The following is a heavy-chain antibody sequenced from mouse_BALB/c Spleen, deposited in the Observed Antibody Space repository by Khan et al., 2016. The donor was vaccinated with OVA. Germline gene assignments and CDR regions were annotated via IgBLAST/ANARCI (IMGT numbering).Heavy chain of an antibody. CDR2: KSDSGST. CDR3: ACSGYDAWFAY. V-gene: IGHV3-2*02. D-gene: IGHD2-14*01. Sequence: EVQLQESGPGLVKPSQSLTLTCTVTGYSITSDYAWNWIRQLQRNKLEWMCYKSDSGSTSYNPSLKRQISITRDTSNNQFYLQLNCVTTDNTATYYSACSGYDAWFAYWGQGTLVTVSA. J-gene: IGHJ3*01. CDR1: GYSITSDYA.